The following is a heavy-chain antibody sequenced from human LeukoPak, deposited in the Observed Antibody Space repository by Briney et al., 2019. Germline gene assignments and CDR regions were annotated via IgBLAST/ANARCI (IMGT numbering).Heavy chain of an antibody. CDR1: GYTFTSYA. Sequence: GASVKVSCKASGYTFTSYAMNWVRQAPGQGLEWMGWIIPIFGTTNYAQKFQGRVTITADKSTSSAYMELSSLRSEDAAVYYCASPDSYSGYGIQFDYWGQGTLVTVSS. J-gene: IGHJ4*02. V-gene: IGHV1-69*06. CDR2: IIPIFGTT. D-gene: IGHD5-12*01. CDR3: ASPDSYSGYGIQFDY.